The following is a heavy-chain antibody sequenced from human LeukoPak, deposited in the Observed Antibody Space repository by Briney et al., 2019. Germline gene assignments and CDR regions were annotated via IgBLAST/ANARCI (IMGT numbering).Heavy chain of an antibody. D-gene: IGHD7-27*01. V-gene: IGHV3-30*07. J-gene: IGHJ3*02. Sequence: GRSLRLSCAASGFTFSNYAIHWVRQVPGRGLEWVALISSDGSVIYDADSVKGRFAISRDNSKNTLYLQMNSLRAEDTAVYYCAKLGLGAFDIWGQGTMVTVSS. CDR2: ISSDGSVI. CDR3: AKLGLGAFDI. CDR1: GFTFSNYA.